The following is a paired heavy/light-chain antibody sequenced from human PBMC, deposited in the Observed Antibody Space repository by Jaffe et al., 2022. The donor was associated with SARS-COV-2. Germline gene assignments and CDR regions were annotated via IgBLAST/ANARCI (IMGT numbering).Light chain of an antibody. Sequence: EIVLTQSPATLSLSPGERATLSCRASQSVGSNLAWYQQKPGQPPRLLIFDASHRATDIPARFSGSGSGTDFTLTINSLEPEDFAVYYCQQRSNWLTFGQGTKVEIK. CDR3: QQRSNWLT. V-gene: IGKV3-11*01. CDR1: QSVGSN. CDR2: DAS. J-gene: IGKJ1*01.
Heavy chain of an antibody. Sequence: EVQLLESGGDLVQPGGSLRLSCAASGFTFSNYAMSWVRQAPRKGLEWVSTISGGGSTYYADSVKGRFTISRDNSRNTLYLQMNSLRAEDTAVYYCAKAIWVGEEPKRPFDYWGQGTLVTVSS. CDR2: ISGGGST. CDR3: AKAIWVGEEPKRPFDY. V-gene: IGHV3-23*01. D-gene: IGHD3-10*01. CDR1: GFTFSNYA. J-gene: IGHJ4*02.